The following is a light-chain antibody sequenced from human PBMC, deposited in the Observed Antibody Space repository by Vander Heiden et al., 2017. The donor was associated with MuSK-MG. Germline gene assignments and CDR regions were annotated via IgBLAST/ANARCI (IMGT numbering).Light chain of an antibody. CDR1: QRVLYSYNNKNY. CDR2: WAS. J-gene: IGKJ2*01. CDR3: QQDDTTPYT. Sequence: DSGMTQPPDALAGSLGERATNNCKSSQRVLYSYNNKNYLAWYQQKPGQPPKLLIYWASTRESGVPDGFSGSGSGTHFTLTLSSLQAEDVAVYSCQQDDTTPYTFGQGTKLEIK. V-gene: IGKV4-1*01.